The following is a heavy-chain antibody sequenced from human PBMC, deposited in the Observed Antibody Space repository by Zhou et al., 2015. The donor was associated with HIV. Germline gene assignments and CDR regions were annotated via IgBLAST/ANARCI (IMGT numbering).Heavy chain of an antibody. Sequence: QVQLVESGGGVVQPGRSLRLSCAASGFSFSSQDMHWVRQAPGKGLEWVAVIWYDGSNKYYADSVKGRFTISRDNSKNSLYLQMNSLRAEDTAVYYCARGKRGKDTMIVVVISAFDIWGQGTMVTVSS. J-gene: IGHJ3*02. D-gene: IGHD3-22*01. V-gene: IGHV3-33*08. CDR2: IWYDGSNK. CDR1: GFSFSSQD. CDR3: ARGKRGKDTMIVVVISAFDI.